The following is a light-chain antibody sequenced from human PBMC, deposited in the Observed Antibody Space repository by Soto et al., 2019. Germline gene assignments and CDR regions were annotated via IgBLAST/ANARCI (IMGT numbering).Light chain of an antibody. CDR2: EVS. CDR1: SSDVGGYNY. Sequence: QSALTQPASVSGSPGQSITISCTGTSSDVGGYNYVSWYQQHPGKAPKLMIYEVSNRPSGVSNRCSGSKSGNTASLTISVLQAEDEADYYCSSYTSSSTLVFGTGTKVTVL. J-gene: IGLJ1*01. CDR3: SSYTSSSTLV. V-gene: IGLV2-14*01.